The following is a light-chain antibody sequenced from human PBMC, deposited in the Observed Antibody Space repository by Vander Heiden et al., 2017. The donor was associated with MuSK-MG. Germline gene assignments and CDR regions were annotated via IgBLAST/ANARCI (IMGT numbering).Light chain of an antibody. CDR3: QQDNTLNS. V-gene: IGKV3-15*01. Sequence: EIVMTQSPATLSVSPGERATLSCRASQTISSNLAWYQQKPGQAPRLLIYGASTSANGIPDRFSGSGSGTEFTLTSSSRQSEDFAVYYGQQDNTLNSFGQGTKMEIK. J-gene: IGKJ2*01. CDR1: QTISSN. CDR2: GAS.